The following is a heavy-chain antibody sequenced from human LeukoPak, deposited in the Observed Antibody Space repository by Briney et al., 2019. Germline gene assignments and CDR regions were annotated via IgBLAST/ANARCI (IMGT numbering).Heavy chain of an antibody. CDR1: GFTFSSYE. J-gene: IGHJ6*04. Sequence: GGSLRLSCAASGFTFSSYEMNWVRQAPGKGLEWVSYISSSCSTIYYADSVKGRFTISRDNAKNSLYLQMNSLRAEDTAVYYCARDGVVVPAAIYNYYYGMDVWGKGTTVTVSS. D-gene: IGHD2-2*01. V-gene: IGHV3-48*03. CDR2: ISSSCSTI. CDR3: ARDGVVVPAAIYNYYYGMDV.